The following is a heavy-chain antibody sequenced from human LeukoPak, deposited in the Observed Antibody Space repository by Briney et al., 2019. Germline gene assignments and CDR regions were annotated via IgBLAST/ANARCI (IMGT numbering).Heavy chain of an antibody. CDR3: ARVRYYGSGSYYTNPYLDY. D-gene: IGHD3-10*01. CDR2: INPSGGST. Sequence: ASVKVSCKASGYTFTSYYMHWVRQAPGQGLEWMGIINPSGGSTSYAQKFQGRVTMTRDTSTSTVYMELSSLRSEDTAVYYCARVRYYGSGSYYTNPYLDYWGQGTLVTVSS. V-gene: IGHV1-46*03. J-gene: IGHJ4*02. CDR1: GYTFTSYY.